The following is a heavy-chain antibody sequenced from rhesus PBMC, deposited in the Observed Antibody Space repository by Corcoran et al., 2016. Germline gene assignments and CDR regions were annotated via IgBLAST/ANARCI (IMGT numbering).Heavy chain of an antibody. V-gene: IGHV1-180*01. J-gene: IGHJ4*01. D-gene: IGHD5-42*01. CDR3: TREGYRKTFDY. Sequence: QVQLVQSGADIKQPGASVKLSCKASGYSLTTHYIPWVRRAPGQGLQWIGLISPYNGNKAYAQNFQGRVTISTDTPTSTAYMELISLRSEDTAVYYCTREGYRKTFDYWGQGVLVTVSS. CDR1: GYSLTTHY. CDR2: ISPYNGNK.